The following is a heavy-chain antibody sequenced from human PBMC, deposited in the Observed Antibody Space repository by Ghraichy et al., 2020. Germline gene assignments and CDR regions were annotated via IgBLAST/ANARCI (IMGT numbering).Heavy chain of an antibody. CDR2: ISYDGSNK. CDR1: GFTFSSYA. V-gene: IGHV3-30*04. Sequence: GGSLRLSCAASGFTFSSYAMHWVRQAPGKGLEWVAVISYDGSNKYYADSVKGRFTISRDNSKNTLYLQMNSLRAEDTAVYYCARGDWNREYYYYGMDVWGQGTTVTVSS. J-gene: IGHJ6*02. CDR3: ARGDWNREYYYYGMDV. D-gene: IGHD1-1*01.